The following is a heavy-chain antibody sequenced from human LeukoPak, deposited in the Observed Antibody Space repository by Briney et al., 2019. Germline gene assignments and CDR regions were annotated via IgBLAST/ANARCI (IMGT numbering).Heavy chain of an antibody. V-gene: IGHV1-18*01. Sequence: ASVKVSCKASGYTFTSYGISWVRQAPGQGLEWMGWISAYNGNTNYAQKLQGRVTMTTDTSTSTAYMELRSLRSDDTAVYYCARPYDSSGYYYDAFDIWGQGTMVTVSS. CDR3: ARPYDSSGYYYDAFDI. J-gene: IGHJ3*02. D-gene: IGHD3-22*01. CDR2: ISAYNGNT. CDR1: GYTFTSYG.